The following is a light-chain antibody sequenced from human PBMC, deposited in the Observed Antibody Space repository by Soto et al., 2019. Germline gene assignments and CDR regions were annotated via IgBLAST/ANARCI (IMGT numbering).Light chain of an antibody. J-gene: IGKJ5*01. CDR1: QGISNY. CDR3: QQLHSYPIT. V-gene: IGKV1-9*01. CDR2: AAS. Sequence: DIPLTQFPSFLSASVGDRVTITCRATQGISNYLAWYQQKPGKAPKLLIYAASILQSGVPSRFSGSGSGTEFTLTIRTLQPEDFGSYYCQQLHSYPITFGHGTRLEIK.